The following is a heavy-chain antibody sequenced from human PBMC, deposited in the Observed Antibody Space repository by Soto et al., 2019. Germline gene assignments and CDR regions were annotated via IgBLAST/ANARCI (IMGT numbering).Heavy chain of an antibody. CDR3: ARDRGAAAGAYYYYGMDV. CDR1: GYSFTRYG. CDR2: ISAYNGIT. Sequence: QVQLVQSGTEVKKPGASVKVSCKPSGYSFTRYGISWVRQAPGQGLEWMGWISAYNGITNYAQNLQGRVTMTTDAXTXTXXMELRSLRSDDTAVYYCARDRGAAAGAYYYYGMDVWGQGTTVTVSS. V-gene: IGHV1-18*01. D-gene: IGHD6-13*01. J-gene: IGHJ6*02.